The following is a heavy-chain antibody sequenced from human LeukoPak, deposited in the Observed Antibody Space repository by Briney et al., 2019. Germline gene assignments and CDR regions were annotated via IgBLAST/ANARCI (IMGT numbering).Heavy chain of an antibody. J-gene: IGHJ4*02. CDR1: GFTFSSYA. D-gene: IGHD3-16*01. V-gene: IGHV3-23*01. CDR2: ISVSGANT. CDR3: ARGIGDFDY. Sequence: GGSLRLSCAASGFTFSSYAMSWVRQAPGKGLEWVSVISVSGANTYYADSVKGRFTISRDNSKNTLYLQMNSLRAEDTAVYYCARGIGDFDYWGQGTLVTVSS.